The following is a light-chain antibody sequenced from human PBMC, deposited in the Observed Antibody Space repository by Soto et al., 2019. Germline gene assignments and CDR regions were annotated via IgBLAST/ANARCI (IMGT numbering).Light chain of an antibody. CDR2: EVT. CDR3: SSYTTNSIVI. CDR1: SSDVGAYNY. V-gene: IGLV2-14*01. Sequence: QSALTQPASVSGSPGQSITISCTGTSSDVGAYNYVSWYQQHPGIAPKLIIYEVTNRPSGVSNRFSGSKSDNTASLTISGLQAEDEADYYCSSYTTNSIVIFGGGTKLTVL. J-gene: IGLJ2*01.